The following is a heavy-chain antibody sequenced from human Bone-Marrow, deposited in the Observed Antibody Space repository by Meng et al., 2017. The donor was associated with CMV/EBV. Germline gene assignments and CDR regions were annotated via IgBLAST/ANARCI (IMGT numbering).Heavy chain of an antibody. D-gene: IGHD3-22*01. CDR2: ISAYNGNT. CDR1: GYTFTSYG. CDR3: AVTYYYDSSGYYSFDY. Sequence: QLVQGGAEVKKPGALVKAPCKASGYTFTSYGISWVRQAPGQGLEWMGWISAYNGNTNYAQKLQGRVTMTTDTSTSTAYMELRSLRSDDTAVYYCAVTYYYDSSGYYSFDYWGQGTLVTVSS. V-gene: IGHV1-18*01. J-gene: IGHJ4*01.